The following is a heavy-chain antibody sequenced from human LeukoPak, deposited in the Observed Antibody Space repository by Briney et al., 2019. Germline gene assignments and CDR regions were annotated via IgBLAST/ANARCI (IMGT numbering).Heavy chain of an antibody. V-gene: IGHV3-20*04. D-gene: IGHD6-13*01. Sequence: GGSLRLSCAASGFTFDDYGMNWVRQAPGKGLEWVSGINWNGGSTGYADSVKGRFTISRDNAKNSLYLQMNSLRAEDTAVYYCAKDHSSSSSWYETFDPWGQGTLVTVSS. CDR3: AKDHSSSSSWYETFDP. J-gene: IGHJ5*02. CDR2: INWNGGST. CDR1: GFTFDDYG.